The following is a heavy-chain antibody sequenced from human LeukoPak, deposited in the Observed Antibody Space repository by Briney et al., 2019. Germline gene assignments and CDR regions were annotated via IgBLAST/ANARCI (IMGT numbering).Heavy chain of an antibody. J-gene: IGHJ6*03. CDR3: GSYSYYYYYMDV. Sequence: PSETLSLTCAVYGGSFSGYYWSWIRQPPGKGLEWIGEINHSGSTNYNPSLKSRVTISVDTSKNQFSLKLSSVTAADTAVYYCGSYSYYYYYMDVWGKGTTVTISS. CDR2: INHSGST. CDR1: GGSFSGYY. D-gene: IGHD1-26*01. V-gene: IGHV4-34*01.